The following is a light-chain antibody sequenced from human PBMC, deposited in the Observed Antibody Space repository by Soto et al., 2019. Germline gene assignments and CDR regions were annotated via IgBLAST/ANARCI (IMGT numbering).Light chain of an antibody. CDR1: SSDVGGYNY. CDR2: EVS. Sequence: QSALTQPASVSGSPGQSITISCSGTSSDVGGYNYVSWYQQHPGKAPKLMIYEVSNRPSGVSNRFSGSKSGNTASLTISGLQPEDEAEYYCLLSYSGAYYVFGTGTKVTVL. CDR3: LLSYSGAYYV. J-gene: IGLJ1*01. V-gene: IGLV2-14*01.